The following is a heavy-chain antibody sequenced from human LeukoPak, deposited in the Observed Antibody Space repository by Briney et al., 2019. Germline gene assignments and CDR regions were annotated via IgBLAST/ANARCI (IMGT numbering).Heavy chain of an antibody. CDR1: GFTFSGYA. D-gene: IGHD4-23*01. CDR3: AKPLEKYTYGGNFDY. CDR2: ISSSADST. V-gene: IGHV3-23*01. J-gene: IGHJ4*02. Sequence: PPGGSLRFSCEASGFTFSGYAMSWVRRAPGKGLTWVSVISSSADSTYYADSVKGRFTISRDNSKNTLYLQMNNLRAEDTAVYYCAKPLEKYTYGGNFDYWGQGILVTVSS.